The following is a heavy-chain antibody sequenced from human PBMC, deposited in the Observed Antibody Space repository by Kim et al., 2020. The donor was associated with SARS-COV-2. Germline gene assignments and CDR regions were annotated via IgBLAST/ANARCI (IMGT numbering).Heavy chain of an antibody. Sequence: IHYADSGKGRFTISRDNAKNSLYLQMNSLRDEDTAVYHCARGAELDVWGQGTTVTVSS. J-gene: IGHJ6*02. D-gene: IGHD1-1*01. V-gene: IGHV3-48*02. CDR3: ARGAELDV. CDR2: I.